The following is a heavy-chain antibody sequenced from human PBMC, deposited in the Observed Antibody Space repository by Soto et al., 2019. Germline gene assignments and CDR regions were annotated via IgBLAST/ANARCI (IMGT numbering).Heavy chain of an antibody. Sequence: SETLSLTCTVSGGSVSSGSYYWSWIRQPPGKGLEWIGYIYYSGSTNYNPSLKNRVTISVDTSKNQFSLKQSSETAADTALYYCARDRRLELRGDYYGMDVWGQGTTVTVSS. D-gene: IGHD1-7*01. CDR3: ARDRRLELRGDYYGMDV. J-gene: IGHJ6*02. CDR1: GGSVSSGSYY. CDR2: IYYSGST. V-gene: IGHV4-61*01.